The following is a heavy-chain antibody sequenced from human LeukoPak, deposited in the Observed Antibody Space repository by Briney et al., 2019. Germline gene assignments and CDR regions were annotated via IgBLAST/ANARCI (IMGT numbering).Heavy chain of an antibody. J-gene: IGHJ4*02. CDR1: GGSISSYY. D-gene: IGHD4/OR15-4a*01. V-gene: IGHV4-4*07. CDR3: AREGTMAYSHIDY. CDR2: IHGSGST. Sequence: PSETLSLTCTVSGGSISSYYWSWIRQPAGKGLECIGRIHGSGSTDYNPSLRSRVTMSVATSKNQLSLKLNSVTAADTAVYYCAREGTMAYSHIDYWGQGTLVTVSS.